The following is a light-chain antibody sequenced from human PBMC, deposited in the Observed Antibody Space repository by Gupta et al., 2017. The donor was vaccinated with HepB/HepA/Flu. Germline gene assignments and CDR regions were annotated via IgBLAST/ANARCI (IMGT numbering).Light chain of an antibody. CDR3: QQYGSSPWT. Sequence: EIVLTQSADTLSLSPGERATLSCRASQSVSSSYLAWYRQKPGQAPRLLIFGASSRATGIPDRFSGSGSGTEFTLTISRLEPEDFAVYYCQQYGSSPWTFGLGAKVEIK. CDR1: QSVSSSY. V-gene: IGKV3-20*01. J-gene: IGKJ1*01. CDR2: GAS.